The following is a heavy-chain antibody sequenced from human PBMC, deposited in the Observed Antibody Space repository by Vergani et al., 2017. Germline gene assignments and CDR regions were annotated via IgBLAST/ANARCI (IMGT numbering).Heavy chain of an antibody. D-gene: IGHD3-16*02. Sequence: EVQLLESGGGLVQPGGSLRLSCAASGFTFSSYAMSWVRQAPGKGLEWVSAISVSGGSTYYADSVKGRFTISRDNSKNTLYLQMNSLRAEDTAVYYCAKDRLMITFGGVIVVGHWGQGTLVTVSS. CDR2: ISVSGGST. V-gene: IGHV3-23*01. CDR1: GFTFSSYA. CDR3: AKDRLMITFGGVIVVGH. J-gene: IGHJ5*02.